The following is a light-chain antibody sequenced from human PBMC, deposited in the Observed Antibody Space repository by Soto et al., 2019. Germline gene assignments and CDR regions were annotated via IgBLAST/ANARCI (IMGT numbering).Light chain of an antibody. Sequence: DIQMTQSPSTLSASVGDRVTITCRASQNVNSWVAWYQQKPGKAPKFLIYDASNLESGVPSRFSGRGSGTESTLTISSLQPDDFATYYCQRYNSNSRTFGQGTRV. V-gene: IGKV1-5*01. CDR3: QRYNSNSRT. CDR2: DAS. CDR1: QNVNSW. J-gene: IGKJ1*01.